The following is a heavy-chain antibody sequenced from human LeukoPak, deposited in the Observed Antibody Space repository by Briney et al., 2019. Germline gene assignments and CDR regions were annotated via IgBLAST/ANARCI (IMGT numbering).Heavy chain of an antibody. Sequence: SEALSLTCAVYGGSFSGYYWSWIRQHPGKGLEWIGYIYYSGSTYYNPSLKSRVTISVDTSKNQFSLKLSSVTAADTAVYYCARETSTSSFYGMDVWGQGTTVTVSS. CDR2: IYYSGST. CDR1: GGSFSGYY. CDR3: ARETSTSSFYGMDV. D-gene: IGHD2-2*01. V-gene: IGHV4-31*11. J-gene: IGHJ6*02.